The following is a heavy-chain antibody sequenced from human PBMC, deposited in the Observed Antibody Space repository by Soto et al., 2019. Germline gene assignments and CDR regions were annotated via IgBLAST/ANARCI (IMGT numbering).Heavy chain of an antibody. V-gene: IGHV4-59*01. CDR2: IYYSGST. D-gene: IGHD6-13*01. CDR3: ARTPIAAAGHFDY. Sequence: SETLSLTCTVSGGSISSYYWSWIRQPPGKGLEWIGYIYYSGSTNYNPSLKSRVTISVDTSKNQFSLKLSSVTAADTAVYYCARTPIAAAGHFDYWGQGTLVTVSS. J-gene: IGHJ4*02. CDR1: GGSISSYY.